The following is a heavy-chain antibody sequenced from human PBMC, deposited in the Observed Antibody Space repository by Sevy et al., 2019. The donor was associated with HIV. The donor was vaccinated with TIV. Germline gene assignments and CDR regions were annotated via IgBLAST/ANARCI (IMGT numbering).Heavy chain of an antibody. J-gene: IGHJ5*02. D-gene: IGHD2-8*01. Sequence: GGSLRLSCSASGFTFSDYYMAWIRQAPGKGLEWLAYTRGSSPYVKYADSVKGRFTISRDNAKNSLFLQMDSLRVEDTAIYYCAGDRDCTSTSCYHWFDPWGQGTLVTVSS. CDR1: GFTFSDYY. CDR3: AGDRDCTSTSCYHWFDP. V-gene: IGHV3-11*06. CDR2: TRGSSPYV.